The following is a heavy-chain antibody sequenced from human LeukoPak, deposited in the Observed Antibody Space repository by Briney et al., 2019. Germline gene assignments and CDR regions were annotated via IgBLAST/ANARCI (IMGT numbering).Heavy chain of an antibody. CDR2: ITSSSSTI. V-gene: IGHV3-48*01. Sequence: GGSLRLSCAASGFTFSSYSMNWVRQAPGKGLEWVSFITSSSSTIYYADSVKGRFTISRDNAKNSLYLQMDSLRAEDTAVYYCARDQSGSYSFDYWGQGTLVTVSS. D-gene: IGHD1-26*01. J-gene: IGHJ4*02. CDR3: ARDQSGSYSFDY. CDR1: GFTFSSYS.